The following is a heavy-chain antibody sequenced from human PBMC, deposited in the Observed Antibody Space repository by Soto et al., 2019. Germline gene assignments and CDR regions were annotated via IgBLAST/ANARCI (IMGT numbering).Heavy chain of an antibody. CDR2: ISYDGSNK. CDR3: ARDSLLFGVVSIREVDV. V-gene: IGHV3-30-3*01. CDR1: GFTFSSYA. Sequence: QVQLVESGGGVVQPGRSLRLSCAASGFTFSSYAMHWVRQAPGKGLEWVAVISYDGSNKYYADSVKGRFTISRDNSKNTLYLQMNSLRAEDTAVYYCARDSLLFGVVSIREVDVWGQGTTVTVSS. D-gene: IGHD3-3*01. J-gene: IGHJ6*02.